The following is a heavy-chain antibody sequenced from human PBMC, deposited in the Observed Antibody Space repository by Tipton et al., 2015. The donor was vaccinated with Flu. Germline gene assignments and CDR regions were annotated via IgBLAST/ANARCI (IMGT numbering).Heavy chain of an antibody. CDR2: INQDGSAT. J-gene: IGHJ4*02. CDR1: GFTFRTNG. V-gene: IGHV3-7*01. CDR3: TNKATGADS. Sequence: SLRLSCAASGFTFRTNGMHWVRQAPGKGLEWVANINQDGSATHYVDSVRGRFTISRDNAKNSVYLQMNSLRVEDSALYYCTNKATGADSWGQGALVTVSS.